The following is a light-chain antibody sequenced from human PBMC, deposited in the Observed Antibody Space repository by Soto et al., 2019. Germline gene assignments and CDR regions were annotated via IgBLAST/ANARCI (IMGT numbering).Light chain of an antibody. V-gene: IGLV2-23*01. CDR2: EGS. J-gene: IGLJ1*01. CDR1: SSVVGSYNL. CDR3: CSYAGTSSYV. Sequence: QSALTQPASVSGSPGQSIIISCTGTSSVVGSYNLVSWYQQLPGKAPKLMIYEGSKRPSGVSNRFSGSKSGNTASLTISGLQAEDEADYYCCSYAGTSSYVFGTGTKVTVL.